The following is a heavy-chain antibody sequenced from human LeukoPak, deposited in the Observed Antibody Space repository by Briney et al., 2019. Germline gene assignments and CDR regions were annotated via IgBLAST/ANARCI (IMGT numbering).Heavy chain of an antibody. V-gene: IGHV3-20*01. CDR3: ARGGSSGWYLNNWFDP. CDR1: GFTFDDYG. CDR2: INWNGGST. Sequence: GGSLRLSCAASGFTFDDYGMSWVRQAPGKGLEWVSGINWNGGSTGYADSVKGRFTISRDNAKNSLYLQMNSLRAEGTALYHCARGGSSGWYLNNWFDPWGQGTLVTVSS. J-gene: IGHJ5*02. D-gene: IGHD6-19*01.